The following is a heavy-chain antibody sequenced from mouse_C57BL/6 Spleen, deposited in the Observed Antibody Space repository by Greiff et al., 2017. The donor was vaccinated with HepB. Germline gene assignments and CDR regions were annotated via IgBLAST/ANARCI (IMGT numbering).Heavy chain of an antibody. D-gene: IGHD1-1*01. J-gene: IGHJ1*03. CDR1: GYTFTSYW. V-gene: IGHV1-69*01. CDR3: ASRGVYGSPRV. CDR2: IDPSDSYT. Sequence: VQLQQPGAELVMPGASVKLSCKASGYTFTSYWMHWVKQRPGQGLEWIGEIDPSDSYTNYNQKFKGKSTLTVDKSSSTAYMQLSSLTSEDSAVYYGASRGVYGSPRVWGTGTTVTVAS.